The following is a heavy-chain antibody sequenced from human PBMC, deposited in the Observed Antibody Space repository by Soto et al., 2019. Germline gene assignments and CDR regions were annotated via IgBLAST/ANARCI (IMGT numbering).Heavy chain of an antibody. Sequence: EVQMLESGGGLVQPGGSLRLSCAASGFTFSNYSMRWVRQAPGKGLERVSTITGSGSHAYYADSVKGRFTISNDISKSTLFLHMNILSDEDTAVYYCAKDGSGRWAMDAWGQGTTVTVSS. CDR3: AKDGSGRWAMDA. D-gene: IGHD3-10*01. J-gene: IGHJ6*02. CDR1: GFTFSNYS. V-gene: IGHV3-23*01. CDR2: ITGSGSHA.